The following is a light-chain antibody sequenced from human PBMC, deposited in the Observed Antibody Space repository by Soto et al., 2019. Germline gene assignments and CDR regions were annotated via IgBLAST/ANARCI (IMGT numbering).Light chain of an antibody. CDR1: QSISSY. V-gene: IGKV1-39*01. CDR3: QQTYTTPYT. J-gene: IGKJ2*01. CDR2: GAS. Sequence: DIQMTQSPSSLSASVGDRVTITCRASQSISSYLNWYQHKPGKAPKVLIYGASSLQSGVPSRFSGSGSRTDFTLTISSLQPEDFTSYYCQQTYTTPYTFGQGTKLEIK.